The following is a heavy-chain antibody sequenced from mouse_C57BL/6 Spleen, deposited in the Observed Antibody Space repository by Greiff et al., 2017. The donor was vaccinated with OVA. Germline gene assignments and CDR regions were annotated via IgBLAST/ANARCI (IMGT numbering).Heavy chain of an antibody. D-gene: IGHD2-3*01. Sequence: QVQLKQPGAELVKPGASVKVSCKASGYTFTSYWKHWVKQRPGQGLEWIGRIHPSDSDTNYNQKFKGKATLTVDKSSSTAYMQLSSLTSEDSAVYYCAIEGVLGWLLRSAMDYWGQGTSVTVSS. CDR1: GYTFTSYW. V-gene: IGHV1-74*01. CDR3: AIEGVLGWLLRSAMDY. CDR2: IHPSDSDT. J-gene: IGHJ4*01.